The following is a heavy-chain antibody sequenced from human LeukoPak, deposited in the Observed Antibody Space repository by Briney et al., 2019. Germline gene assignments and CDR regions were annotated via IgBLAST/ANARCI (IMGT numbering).Heavy chain of an antibody. CDR2: IYYSGST. Sequence: SETLSLTCTVSGGSISSSSYYWGWIRQPPGKGLEWIGSIYYSGSTNYNPSLKSRVTISVDTSKNQFSLKLSSVTAADTAVYYCARLEAAVGIAAADYWGQGTLVTVSS. J-gene: IGHJ4*02. CDR3: ARLEAAVGIAAADY. D-gene: IGHD6-13*01. V-gene: IGHV4-39*01. CDR1: GGSISSSSYY.